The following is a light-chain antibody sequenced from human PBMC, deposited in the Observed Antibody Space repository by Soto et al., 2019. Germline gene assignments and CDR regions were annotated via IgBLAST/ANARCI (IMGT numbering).Light chain of an antibody. CDR2: SND. Sequence: QSVLIQPPSASGTPGQRVTISCSGGSSNIGSSTVNWYQQLPGTAPKLLIYSNDQRPSGVPDRFSGSKSGTSASLAIGGLQSEDEDDYYCAAWDDSLNVLFGGGTKLTVL. CDR1: SSNIGSST. J-gene: IGLJ2*01. CDR3: AAWDDSLNVL. V-gene: IGLV1-44*01.